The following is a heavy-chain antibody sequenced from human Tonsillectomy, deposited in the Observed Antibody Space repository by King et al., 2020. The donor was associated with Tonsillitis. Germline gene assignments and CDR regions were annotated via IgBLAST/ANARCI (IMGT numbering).Heavy chain of an antibody. CDR3: ARIRDYYGSGSYDDY. CDR2: ISAYNGNT. J-gene: IGHJ4*02. V-gene: IGHV1-18*01. CDR1: GYTFTSYG. D-gene: IGHD3-10*01. Sequence: QVQLVESGAEVKKPGASVKVSCKASGYTFTSYGISWVRQAPGQGLEWMGWISAYNGNTNYAQKLQGRVTMTTDTSTSTAYMELRSLRSDDTAVYYCARIRDYYGSGSYDDYWGQGTLVTVSS.